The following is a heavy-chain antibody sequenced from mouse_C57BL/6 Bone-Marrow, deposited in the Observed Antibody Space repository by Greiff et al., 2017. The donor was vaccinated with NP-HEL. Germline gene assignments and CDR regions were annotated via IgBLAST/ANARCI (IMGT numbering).Heavy chain of an antibody. V-gene: IGHV1-18*01. CDR2: INPNNGET. J-gene: IGHJ3*01. CDR1: GYTFTDYN. Sequence: EVQLQQSGPELVRPGASVKIPFKASGYTFTDYNMDWVKQSHGKSLEWIGDINPNNGETIYNQKFKGKATLTVDKSYSTADMELRSLTSEYTSVYYCATTSLWGGIWFAYWGHATLVTVSA. D-gene: IGHD6-1*01. CDR3: ATTSLWGGIWFAY.